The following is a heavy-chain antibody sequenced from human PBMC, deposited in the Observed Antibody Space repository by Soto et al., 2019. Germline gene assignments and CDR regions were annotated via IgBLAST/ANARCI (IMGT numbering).Heavy chain of an antibody. V-gene: IGHV4-31*03. J-gene: IGHJ5*02. CDR3: ARVVCCSGGSCRSLDT. D-gene: IGHD2-15*01. Sequence: QVQLQESGPGLVKPSQTLSLTCTVSGGSISSGGYYWSWIRQHPGKGLEWIGYIYYSGSTYYNPSLKSRVTISVDTSKNQFSLNLSSVTAADTAVYYCARVVCCSGGSCRSLDTWGQGTLVTVSS. CDR1: GGSISSGGYY. CDR2: IYYSGST.